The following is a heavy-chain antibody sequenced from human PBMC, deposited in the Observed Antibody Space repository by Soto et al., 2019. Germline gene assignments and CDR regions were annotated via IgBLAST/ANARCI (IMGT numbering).Heavy chain of an antibody. CDR3: ARRNTAGFLRYFDN. CDR2: IVPKIGTV. V-gene: IGHV1-69*06. J-gene: IGHJ4*02. Sequence: QVQLVQSGAEVMQPGSSVKVSCKPSGGTLTNFINYPINWVRQSPGQGLEWMGGIVPKIGTVHYAQKFQGRVTMTADKSTGTVYMELRSLRSDDSALYYCARRNTAGFLRYFDNWGQGTLVTVSS. CDR1: GGTLTNFINYP. D-gene: IGHD6-19*01.